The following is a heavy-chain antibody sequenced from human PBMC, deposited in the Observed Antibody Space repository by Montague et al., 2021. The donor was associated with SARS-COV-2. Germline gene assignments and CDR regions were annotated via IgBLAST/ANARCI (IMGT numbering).Heavy chain of an antibody. CDR1: GGSLSTYY. V-gene: IGHV4-59*10. J-gene: IGHJ6*02. CDR2: IYASGNT. Sequence: SETLSLTCAVSGGSLSTYYWSWIRQPAGKGLEWIGRIYASGNTSYNPSLKSRVTMSVDTSKNQFSLKLSSVTAADTAVYYCASARPHSYYYDSGTYTWGGYAMDVWGQGTTVTVSS. CDR3: ASARPHSYYYDSGTYTWGGYAMDV. D-gene: IGHD3-10*01.